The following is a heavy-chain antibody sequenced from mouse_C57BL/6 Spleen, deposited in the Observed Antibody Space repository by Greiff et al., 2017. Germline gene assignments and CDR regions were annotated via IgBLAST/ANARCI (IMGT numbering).Heavy chain of an antibody. CDR3: ARDTTDPFAY. D-gene: IGHD1-1*01. Sequence: QVQLQQSGAELVRPGTSVKVSCKASGYAFTNYLIEWVKQRPGQGLEWIGVINPGSGGTNYNEKFKGKATLTADKSSSTAYMQLSSLTSEDSAVYFCARDTTDPFAYGGQGTLVTVSA. CDR1: GYAFTNYL. CDR2: INPGSGGT. V-gene: IGHV1-54*01. J-gene: IGHJ3*01.